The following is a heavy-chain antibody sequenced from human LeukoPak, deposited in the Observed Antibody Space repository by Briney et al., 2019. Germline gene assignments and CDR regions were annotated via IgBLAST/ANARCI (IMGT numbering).Heavy chain of an antibody. CDR3: ARGTVVRGVIYHYYYMDV. CDR2: IIPIFGTA. J-gene: IGHJ6*03. Sequence: XVKVSCKASGGTFSSYAISWVRQAPGRGLEWMGGIIPIFGTANYAQKLQGRVKINTDESTSTAYMELSSLRSEDTAVYYCARGTVVRGVIYHYYYMDVWGKGTTVTVSS. D-gene: IGHD3-10*01. V-gene: IGHV1-69*05. CDR1: GGTFSSYA.